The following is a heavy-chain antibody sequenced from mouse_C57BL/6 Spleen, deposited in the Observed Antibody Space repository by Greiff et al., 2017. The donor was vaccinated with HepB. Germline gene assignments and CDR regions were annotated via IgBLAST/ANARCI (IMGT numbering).Heavy chain of an antibody. CDR2: IWRGGST. V-gene: IGHV2-5*01. J-gene: IGHJ4*01. D-gene: IGHD1-1*01. CDR1: GFSLTSYG. Sequence: VQLQQSGPGLVQPSQSLSITCTVSGFSLTSYGVHWVRQSPGKGLEWLGVIWRGGSTDYNAAFMSRLSITKDNSKSQVFFKMNSLQADDTAIYYCAKNPYGSSYDYAMDYWGQGTSVTVSS. CDR3: AKNPYGSSYDYAMDY.